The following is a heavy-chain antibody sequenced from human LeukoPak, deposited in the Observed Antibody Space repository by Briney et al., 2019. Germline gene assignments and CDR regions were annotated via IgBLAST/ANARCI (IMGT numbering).Heavy chain of an antibody. CDR2: IYPAYSDT. CDR1: GYSFRNQW. CDR3: ARHLLSTYTSKSDAFDL. D-gene: IGHD6-13*01. Sequence: GESLKISCKASGYSFRNQWIGWVRQMPAKGLEWMGIIYPAYSDTRYKPSFQGPVTLSVGKSITTAYLQWSSLKASDTAMYYCARHLLSTYTSKSDAFDLWGQGTLVTVSS. J-gene: IGHJ3*01. V-gene: IGHV5-51*01.